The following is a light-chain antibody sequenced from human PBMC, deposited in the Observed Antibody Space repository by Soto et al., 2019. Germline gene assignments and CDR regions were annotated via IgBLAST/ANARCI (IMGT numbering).Light chain of an antibody. Sequence: AIRVTQSPSSFSASTGDRVTITCRASQDLNSKLAWYQQKTGKAPKLLIFASTTLQRGISSRFSGSRSGTDFTRTINCLQAEDSATYYCQQYYGYPRTFGEGTKVEI. CDR1: QDLNSK. J-gene: IGKJ1*01. CDR2: AST. V-gene: IGKV1-8*01. CDR3: QQYYGYPRT.